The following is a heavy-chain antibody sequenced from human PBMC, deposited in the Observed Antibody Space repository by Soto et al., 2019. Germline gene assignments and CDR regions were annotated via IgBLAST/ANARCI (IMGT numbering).Heavy chain of an antibody. CDR1: GGTFSSYA. CDR3: ARANFAAACSALRNWFDP. J-gene: IGHJ5*02. V-gene: IGHV1-69*01. Sequence: QVQLVQSGAEVKKPGSSVKVSCKASGGTFSSYAISWVRQAPGQGLEWMGGIIPIFGTANYAQKFQGRVTITADEATSTAYMELSSRRAEDTAVYYCARANFAAACSALRNWFDPWGQGTLVTVSS. CDR2: IIPIFGTA. D-gene: IGHD6-13*01.